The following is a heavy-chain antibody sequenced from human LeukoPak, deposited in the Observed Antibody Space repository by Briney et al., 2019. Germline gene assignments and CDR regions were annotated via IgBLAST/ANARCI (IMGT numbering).Heavy chain of an antibody. Sequence: QPGGSLRLSCAVTGFTFNSYWMHCGRQAPGKGLVWVSRITMDGRAKRYADSVKSRFPISRDNAKNTLYLQMNSLRVEDTAVYYCTRGGSSGSVDYWGQGTLVTVSS. D-gene: IGHD6-6*01. J-gene: IGHJ4*02. CDR2: ITMDGRAK. CDR3: TRGGSSGSVDY. V-gene: IGHV3-74*01. CDR1: GFTFNSYW.